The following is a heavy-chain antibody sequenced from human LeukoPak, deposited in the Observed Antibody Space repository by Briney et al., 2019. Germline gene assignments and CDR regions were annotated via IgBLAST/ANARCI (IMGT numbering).Heavy chain of an antibody. J-gene: IGHJ5*02. CDR3: AREVGTYCSSTSCYNSGINWFDP. V-gene: IGHV1-2*02. CDR1: GYTFTGYY. Sequence: ASVKVSCKASGYTFTGYYMHWVRQAPGQGLEWMGWINPNSGGTNYAQKFQGRVTMTRDTSISTAYMELSRLRSDDTAVYYCAREVGTYCSSTSCYNSGINWFDPWGQGTLVTVSS. CDR2: INPNSGGT. D-gene: IGHD2-2*02.